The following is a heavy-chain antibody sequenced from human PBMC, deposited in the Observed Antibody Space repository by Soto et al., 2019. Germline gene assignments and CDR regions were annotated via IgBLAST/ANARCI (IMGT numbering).Heavy chain of an antibody. CDR3: ARGGDDSSGYYYEGSRDFDY. Sequence: QVQLQESGPGLVKPSQTLSLTCTVSGGSISSGGYYWSWIRQHPGKGLEWIGYIYSSGSTYYNPSLKGRVTKSVDTSKNQLSLKLSSVTAADTAVYYCARGGDDSSGYYYEGSRDFDYWGQGTLVTVSS. CDR1: GGSISSGGYY. V-gene: IGHV4-31*03. CDR2: IYSSGST. J-gene: IGHJ4*02. D-gene: IGHD3-22*01.